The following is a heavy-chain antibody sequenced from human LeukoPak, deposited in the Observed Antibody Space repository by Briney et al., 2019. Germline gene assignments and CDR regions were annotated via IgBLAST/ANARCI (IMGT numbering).Heavy chain of an antibody. D-gene: IGHD1-26*01. CDR3: ARLGSGSYYESAFDI. J-gene: IGHJ3*02. CDR2: IYTSGST. Sequence: PSETLSLTCTVSGGSISSYYWSWIRQLAGKGLEWIGRIYTSGSTNYNPSLKSRVTMSVDTSKNQFSLKLSSVTAADTAVYYCARLGSGSYYESAFDIWGQGTMVTVSS. CDR1: GGSISSYY. V-gene: IGHV4-4*07.